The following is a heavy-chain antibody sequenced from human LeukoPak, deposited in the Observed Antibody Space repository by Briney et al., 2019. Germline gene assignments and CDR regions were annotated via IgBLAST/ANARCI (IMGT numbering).Heavy chain of an antibody. CDR1: GFTFTSYW. CDR2: IKQDGSEK. V-gene: IGHV3-7*03. CDR3: ARDIDTNY. J-gene: IGHJ4*02. Sequence: GGSLRLSCAASGFTFTSYWMTWVRQAPGKGLEWVANIKQDGSEKFYVGSVRGGFTISRDNARNSVSLQMNSLRAEDTAVYYCARDIDTNYWGQGTLVTVSS. D-gene: IGHD1-26*01.